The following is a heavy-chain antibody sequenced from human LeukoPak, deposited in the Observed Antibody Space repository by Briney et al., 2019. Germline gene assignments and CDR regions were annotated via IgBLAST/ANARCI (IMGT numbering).Heavy chain of an antibody. CDR1: GFTFSSNG. CDR3: ARDSNSLPYYYYYMDV. Sequence: GGSLRLSCAASGFTFSSNGMHWVRQVPGKGLEWVALISNDGSDKYYVDSVKGRFTISRDNSKNTLYLQMNSLRAEDTAVYYCARDSNSLPYYYYYMDVWGKGTTVTVSS. D-gene: IGHD4-23*01. CDR2: ISNDGSDK. J-gene: IGHJ6*03. V-gene: IGHV3-30*03.